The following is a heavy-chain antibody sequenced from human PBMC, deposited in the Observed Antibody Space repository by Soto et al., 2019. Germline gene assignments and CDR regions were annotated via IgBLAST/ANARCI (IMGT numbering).Heavy chain of an antibody. J-gene: IGHJ6*02. D-gene: IGHD3-16*01. V-gene: IGHV1-69*12. CDR2: IIPIFGTA. CDR1: GGTFSSYA. Sequence: VQLMRSGAEVKNPGSSVMVSCKASGGTFSSYAISWVRQAPGQGLEWMGGIIPIFGTATYAQKFQGRVTITADESTSTAYMELSSLRSEDTAVFYCARVPYVAVRNYYGMDVWGQGTTVTVSS. CDR3: ARVPYVAVRNYYGMDV.